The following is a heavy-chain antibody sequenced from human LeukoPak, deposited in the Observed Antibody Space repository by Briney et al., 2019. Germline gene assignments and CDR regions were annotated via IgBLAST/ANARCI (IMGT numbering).Heavy chain of an antibody. J-gene: IGHJ4*02. CDR1: GGSISSGTYY. CDR3: ARDGGYGSGPSF. V-gene: IGHV4-61*09. Sequence: SETLSLTCAVSGGSISSGTYYWGWVRQPAGKGLEWIGHFYTSGTTSYNPSLKSRVSISVDTSNNQFSLKLSSMTAANTAVYYCARDGGYGSGPSFWGQGTLVTVSS. D-gene: IGHD3-10*01. CDR2: FYTSGTT.